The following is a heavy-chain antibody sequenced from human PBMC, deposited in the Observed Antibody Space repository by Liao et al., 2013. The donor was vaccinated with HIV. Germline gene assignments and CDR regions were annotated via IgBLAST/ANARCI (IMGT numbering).Heavy chain of an antibody. V-gene: IGHV4-34*01. J-gene: IGHJ3*02. CDR3: VRDRGGYGFWIGYSTHDAFDT. D-gene: IGHD3/OR15-3a*01. CDR2: IDYSGSA. Sequence: QVRLDQWGAGLLKPSETLSLTCAVYGASLSGYSWNWIRQSPEKGLEWIGEIDYSGSAKYNPSMKSRVTISVDTPKNQFSLWVKSVTVADTATYYCVRDRGGYGFWIGYSTHDAFDTWGRGTKVIVSS. CDR1: GASLSGYS.